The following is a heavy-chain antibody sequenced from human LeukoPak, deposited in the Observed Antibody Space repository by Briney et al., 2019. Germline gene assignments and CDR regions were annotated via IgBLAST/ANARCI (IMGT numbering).Heavy chain of an antibody. D-gene: IGHD1-26*01. Sequence: PGGSLRLSCAASGFTFCSYGMSRVRQAPGKGLEWVSTIRSSGGGTYYADSVKGRFTISRDNAKSTVSLQMNSLRAEDTAVYYCTKDRSSGSVSYSFDSWGQGTLVTVSS. V-gene: IGHV3-23*01. CDR2: IRSSGGGT. CDR3: TKDRSSGSVSYSFDS. J-gene: IGHJ4*02. CDR1: GFTFCSYG.